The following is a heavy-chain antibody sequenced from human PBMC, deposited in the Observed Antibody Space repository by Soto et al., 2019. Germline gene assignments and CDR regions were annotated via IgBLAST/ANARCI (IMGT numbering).Heavy chain of an antibody. J-gene: IGHJ6*03. CDR1: GYSFTSYW. CDR2: IYPGDSDT. Sequence: PGESLKISCEGSGYSFTSYWIGWVRQMPGKGLEWMGIIYPGDSDTRYSPSFQGQVTISADKSISTAYLQWSSLKASDTAMYYCARFAVVVPAAIHYMDVWGKGTTVTVSS. D-gene: IGHD2-2*02. V-gene: IGHV5-51*01. CDR3: ARFAVVVPAAIHYMDV.